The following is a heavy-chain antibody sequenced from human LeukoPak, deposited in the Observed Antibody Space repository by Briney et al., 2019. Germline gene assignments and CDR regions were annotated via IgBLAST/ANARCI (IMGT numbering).Heavy chain of an antibody. J-gene: IGHJ4*02. CDR2: INTDGSST. D-gene: IGHD3-22*01. Sequence: PGGSLRLSCAASGFTLSSYWMHWVRHAPGKGLVWVSRINTDGSSTSYADSVKGRFTISRDNAKNTPYLQMNSLRAEDTAVYYCARDLQAYYYDSSGYLGGQGTLVTVSS. V-gene: IGHV3-74*01. CDR3: ARDLQAYYYDSSGYL. CDR1: GFTLSSYW.